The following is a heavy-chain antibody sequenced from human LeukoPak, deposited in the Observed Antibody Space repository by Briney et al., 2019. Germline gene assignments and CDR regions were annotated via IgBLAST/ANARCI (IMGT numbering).Heavy chain of an antibody. V-gene: IGHV3-53*01. CDR3: ARDHTSYYGMDV. D-gene: IGHD5-18*01. CDR2: IYSGGST. J-gene: IGHJ6*02. Sequence: QPGGSLRLSCAASGFTVNINYMSWVRQTPGKGLEWVSVIYSGGSTDYADSVKGRFTISRDDSKNTLYLQMNSLRAEDTAVYYCARDHTSYYGMDVWGQGTTVTVSS. CDR1: GFTVNINY.